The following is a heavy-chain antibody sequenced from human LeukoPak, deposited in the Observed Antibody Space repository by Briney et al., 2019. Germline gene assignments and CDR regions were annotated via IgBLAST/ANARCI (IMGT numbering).Heavy chain of an antibody. Sequence: GGSLRLSCAASGFTFSSYSMNWVRQAPGKGLEWVSAISGSGGSTYYADSVKGRFTISRDNSKNTLYLQMNSLRAEDTAVYYCAKARGQVKYFQHWGQGTLVTVSS. CDR2: ISGSGGST. V-gene: IGHV3-23*01. CDR1: GFTFSSYS. J-gene: IGHJ1*01. D-gene: IGHD3-22*01. CDR3: AKARGQVKYFQH.